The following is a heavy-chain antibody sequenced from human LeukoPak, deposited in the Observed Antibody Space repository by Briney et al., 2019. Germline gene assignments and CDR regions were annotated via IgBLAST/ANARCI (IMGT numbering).Heavy chain of an antibody. CDR1: GGSISTSSYY. J-gene: IGHJ6*03. D-gene: IGHD3-10*01. CDR2: IYYSGST. Sequence: PSETLSLTCTVSGGSISTSSYYWGWVRQPPGKGLEWIGYIYYSGSTNYNPSLKSRVTMSVDTSKNQFSLKLSSVTAADTAVYYCATGEDGSGSYPPYYYYYMDVWGKGTTVTISS. V-gene: IGHV4-61*05. CDR3: ATGEDGSGSYPPYYYYYMDV.